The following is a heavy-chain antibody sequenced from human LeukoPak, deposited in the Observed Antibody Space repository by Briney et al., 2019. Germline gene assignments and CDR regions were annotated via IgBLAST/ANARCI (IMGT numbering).Heavy chain of an antibody. CDR1: GGSFSGYY. D-gene: IGHD6-13*01. Sequence: PSETLSLTCAVYGGSFSGYYWSWIRHPPGKGLEWIGEINHSGSTNYNPSLKSRVTISVDTSKNQFSLKLSSVTAADTAVYYCARLGEAAAGLDYWGQGTLVTVSS. V-gene: IGHV4-34*01. J-gene: IGHJ4*02. CDR2: INHSGST. CDR3: ARLGEAAAGLDY.